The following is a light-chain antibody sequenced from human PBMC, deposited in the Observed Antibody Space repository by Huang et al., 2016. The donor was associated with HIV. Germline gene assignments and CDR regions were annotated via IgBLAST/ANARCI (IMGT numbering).Light chain of an antibody. J-gene: IGKJ2*01. CDR3: QQYDNWPGT. CDR2: DVS. CDR1: QSVSSS. Sequence: EIVMTQSPGTLSVSPGERAPLSCRASQSVSSSLAWYQQKPGQGPRLLIYDVSTRATGIPARFSGSGSGTEFTLTISSLQSEDFALYYCQQYDNWPGTFGQGTRLEIK. V-gene: IGKV3-15*01.